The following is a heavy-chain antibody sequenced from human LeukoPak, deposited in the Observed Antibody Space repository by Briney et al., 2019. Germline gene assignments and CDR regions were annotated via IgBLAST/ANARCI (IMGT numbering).Heavy chain of an antibody. Sequence: RAGGSLRLSCAASGFTVSSNYMSWVRQAPGKGLEWVSAISGSGGSTYYADSVKGRFTISRDNSKNTLYLQMNSLRAEDTAVYYCAKGGGGYDIPAFCDYWGQGTLVTVSS. V-gene: IGHV3-23*01. J-gene: IGHJ4*02. CDR3: AKGGGGYDIPAFCDY. CDR2: ISGSGGST. D-gene: IGHD5-12*01. CDR1: GFTVSSNY.